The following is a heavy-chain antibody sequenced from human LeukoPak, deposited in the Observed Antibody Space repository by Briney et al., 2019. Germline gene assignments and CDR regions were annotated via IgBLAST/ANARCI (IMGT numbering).Heavy chain of an antibody. Sequence: ASVKVSCKASGYTFTSYAIHWVRQAPGQRLEWMGWINTGNGNTKYSQEFQGRVTITRDTSASTAYMELGSLRSEDTAVYYCARDPGYSYGTSFDYWGQGTLVTVSS. V-gene: IGHV1-3*03. D-gene: IGHD5-18*01. CDR3: ARDPGYSYGTSFDY. J-gene: IGHJ4*02. CDR2: INTGNGNT. CDR1: GYTFTSYA.